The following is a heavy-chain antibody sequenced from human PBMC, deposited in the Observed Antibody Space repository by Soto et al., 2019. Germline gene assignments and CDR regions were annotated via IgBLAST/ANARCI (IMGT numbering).Heavy chain of an antibody. Sequence: LSLTCTVSGGSISSSSYYWGWIRQPPGKGLEWIGSIYYSGSTYCNPSLKSRVTISVDTSKNQFSLKLSSVTAADTAVYYCARSLRGYSYGPFDYWGQGTLVTVSS. D-gene: IGHD5-18*01. CDR1: GGSISSSSYY. CDR2: IYYSGST. J-gene: IGHJ4*02. CDR3: ARSLRGYSYGPFDY. V-gene: IGHV4-39*01.